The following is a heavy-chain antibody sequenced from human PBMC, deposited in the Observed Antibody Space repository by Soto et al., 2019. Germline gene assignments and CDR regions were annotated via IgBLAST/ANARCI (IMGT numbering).Heavy chain of an antibody. CDR2: IWYDGSNK. D-gene: IGHD3-22*01. J-gene: IGHJ4*02. CDR1: GFPFSSYG. V-gene: IGHV3-33*01. CDR3: ARDLDSSGLDY. Sequence: QVELVESGGGVVQPGRSLRLSCAASGFPFSSYGMHWVRQAPGKGLEWVAVIWYDGSNKHYADSVKGRFTISRDNSKNTLYLQMNSLRAEDTAVYYCARDLDSSGLDYWGQGTLVTVSS.